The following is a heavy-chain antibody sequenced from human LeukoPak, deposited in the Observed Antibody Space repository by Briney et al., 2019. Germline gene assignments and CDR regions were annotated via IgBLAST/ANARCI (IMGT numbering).Heavy chain of an antibody. J-gene: IGHJ5*02. CDR3: ARLLVTGALNGIHP. V-gene: IGHV4-59*08. CDR2: IHYTGTT. CDR1: GGSFSGHY. Sequence: SETLSLTCTVSGGSFSGHYWSWLRQPPGKGLEWIGYIHYTGTTDSNPSLKSRITISVDTSKNQFSLKLTSLTAAVTAVYYCARLLVTGALNGIHPWGPGTLVIVSS. D-gene: IGHD2-21*02.